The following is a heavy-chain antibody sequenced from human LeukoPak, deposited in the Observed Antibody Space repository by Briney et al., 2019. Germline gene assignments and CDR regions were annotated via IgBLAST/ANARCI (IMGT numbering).Heavy chain of an antibody. J-gene: IGHJ4*02. V-gene: IGHV4-34*01. CDR3: ARGRLSSGYYLHDY. CDR2: INHSGST. CDR1: GGSFSGYY. D-gene: IGHD3-22*01. Sequence: MSSETLSLTCAVYGGSFSGYYWSWIRQPPGKGLEWIGEINHSGSTNYNPSLNGRVTISVDTSKNQFSPTLSSVTAADAAVYYCARGRLSSGYYLHDYWGQGTLVTVSS.